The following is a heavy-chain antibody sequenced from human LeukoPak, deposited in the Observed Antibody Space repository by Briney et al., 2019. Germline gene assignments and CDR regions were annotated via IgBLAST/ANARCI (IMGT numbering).Heavy chain of an antibody. Sequence: GRSLRLSCAASGFTFDDYAMHWVRQSPGKGLEWVSGISWNSGSIGYADSVKGRFTISRDNAKNSLYLQMNSLRAEDMALYYCAKDIAAAGTDAFDIGGQGTMVTVSS. J-gene: IGHJ3*02. CDR3: AKDIAAAGTDAFDI. CDR1: GFTFDDYA. V-gene: IGHV3-9*03. CDR2: ISWNSGSI. D-gene: IGHD6-13*01.